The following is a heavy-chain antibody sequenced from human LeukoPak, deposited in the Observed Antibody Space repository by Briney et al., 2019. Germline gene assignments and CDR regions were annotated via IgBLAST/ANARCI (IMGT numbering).Heavy chain of an antibody. CDR2: IKPDGSEK. D-gene: IGHD1-26*01. CDR3: ARDPYSGSYGDYYYYYMDV. Sequence: QTGGSLRLSCAASGFTFRSYWMSWVRQAPGKGVEWVANIKPDGSEKYYEDSMKGRFTISRDNAKNSLYLQMNSLRAEDTAVYYCARDPYSGSYGDYYYYYMDVWGKGTTVTISS. J-gene: IGHJ6*03. CDR1: GFTFRSYW. V-gene: IGHV3-7*01.